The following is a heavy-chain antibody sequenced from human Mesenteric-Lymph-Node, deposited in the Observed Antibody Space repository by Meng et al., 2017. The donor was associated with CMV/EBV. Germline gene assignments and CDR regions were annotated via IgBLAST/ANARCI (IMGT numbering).Heavy chain of an antibody. CDR3: ARSWDYGGKSDDYYYGMDV. CDR1: GYTFTSYY. CDR2: INPSGGST. J-gene: IGHJ6*02. V-gene: IGHV1-46*01. D-gene: IGHD4-23*01. Sequence: ASVKVSCKASGYTFTSYYMHWVRQAPGQGLEWMGIINPSGGSTSYAQKFQGRVTMTRDTSTSTVYMELSSLRSEDTAVYYCARSWDYGGKSDDYYYGMDVWGQGTTVTV.